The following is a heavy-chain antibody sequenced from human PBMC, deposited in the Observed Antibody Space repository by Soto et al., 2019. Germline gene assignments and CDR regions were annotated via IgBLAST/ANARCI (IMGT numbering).Heavy chain of an antibody. D-gene: IGHD6-19*01. CDR1: GYDFTTYW. J-gene: IGHJ4*01. V-gene: IGHV5-51*01. Sequence: PGESLKISCKVSGYDFTTYWIGWVRQMPGKGLEWMGIIYPYDSDTRYSPSFRGQVTISADKSISTAYLQWSSLKASDTAMYYCGRQGDSSGLIDYWGHGIQVTVSS. CDR3: GRQGDSSGLIDY. CDR2: IYPYDSDT.